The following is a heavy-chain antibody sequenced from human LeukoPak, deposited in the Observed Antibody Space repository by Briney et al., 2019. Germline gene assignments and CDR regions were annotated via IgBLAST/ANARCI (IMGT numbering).Heavy chain of an antibody. J-gene: IGHJ5*02. CDR1: GGTFSSYA. Sequence: SVKVSCKASGGTFSSYAISWLRQAPGQGLEWMGGIIPIFGTANYAQKFQGRVTITTDESTSTAYMELSSLRSEDTAVYYCARGSRYDFWSGPPKYNWFDPWGQGTLVTVSS. CDR3: ARGSRYDFWSGPPKYNWFDP. V-gene: IGHV1-69*05. D-gene: IGHD3-3*01. CDR2: IIPIFGTA.